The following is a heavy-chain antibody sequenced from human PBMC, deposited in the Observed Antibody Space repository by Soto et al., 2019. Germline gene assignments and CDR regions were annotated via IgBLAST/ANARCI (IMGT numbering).Heavy chain of an antibody. D-gene: IGHD3-22*01. J-gene: IGHJ3*02. CDR3: ARDGRYYDSSGYKHDAFDI. CDR2: IYYSGST. V-gene: IGHV4-59*01. Sequence: PSETLSLTCTVSGGSISSYYWSWIRQPPGKGLEWIGYIYYSGSTNYNPSLKSRVTISVDTSKNQFSLKLSSVTAADTAVYYCARDGRYYDSSGYKHDAFDIWGQGTMVT. CDR1: GGSISSYY.